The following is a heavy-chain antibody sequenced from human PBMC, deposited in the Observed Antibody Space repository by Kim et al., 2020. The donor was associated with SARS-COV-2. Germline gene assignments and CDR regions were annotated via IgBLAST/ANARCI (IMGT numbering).Heavy chain of an antibody. J-gene: IGHJ6*02. CDR3: ARWVRGWSTYYYYGMDV. CDR2: INHSGST. CDR1: GGSFSGYY. Sequence: SETLSLTCAVYGGSFSGYYWSWIRQPPGKGLEWIGEINHSGSTNYNPSLKSRVTISVDTSKNQFSLKLSSVTAADTAVYYCARWVRGWSTYYYYGMDVWGQGTTVTVSS. V-gene: IGHV4-34*01. D-gene: IGHD6-19*01.